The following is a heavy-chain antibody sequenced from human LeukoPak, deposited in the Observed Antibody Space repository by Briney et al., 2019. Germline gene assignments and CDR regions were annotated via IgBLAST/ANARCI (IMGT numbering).Heavy chain of an antibody. CDR3: AQDKYSPNINNWFDP. V-gene: IGHV3-23*01. CDR2: ISGRGGST. CDR1: GFTFSSYA. D-gene: IGHD5-18*01. Sequence: PGGSLRLSCAASGFTFSSYAVSWVRQAPGKGVEWGSAISGRGGSTYYADSVKGRFTISRDNSKNTLYMQMNSLRAEDTAVYYCAQDKYSPNINNWFDPWGQGTLVTVSS. J-gene: IGHJ5*02.